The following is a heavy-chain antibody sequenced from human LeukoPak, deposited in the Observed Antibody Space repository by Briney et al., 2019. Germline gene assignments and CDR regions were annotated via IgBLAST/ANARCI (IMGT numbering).Heavy chain of an antibody. CDR2: INHSGST. CDR1: GGSFRGYY. D-gene: IGHD3-9*01. V-gene: IGHV4-34*01. CDR3: AGSYYDILTGPNNWFDP. J-gene: IGHJ5*02. Sequence: SETLSLTCAVYGGSFRGYYWRWIRQPPGKGLEWIGEINHSGSTNYNPSLKSRVTISVDTSKNQFSLKLSSVTAADTAVYYCAGSYYDILTGPNNWFDPWGQGTLVTVSS.